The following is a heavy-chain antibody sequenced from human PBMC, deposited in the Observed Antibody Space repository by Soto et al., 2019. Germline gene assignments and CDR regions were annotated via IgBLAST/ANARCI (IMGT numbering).Heavy chain of an antibody. CDR2: IWYDGSNK. J-gene: IGHJ5*02. Sequence: GSLRLSCVASGFTFSSYGMHRVRQAPGKGLEWVAVIWYDGSNKYYADSVKGRFTISRDNSKNTLYLQMNSLRAEDTAVYYCVLEAAPIQSWFDPWGQGTLVTVSS. CDR3: VLEAAPIQSWFDP. D-gene: IGHD2-2*02. CDR1: GFTFSSYG. V-gene: IGHV3-33*08.